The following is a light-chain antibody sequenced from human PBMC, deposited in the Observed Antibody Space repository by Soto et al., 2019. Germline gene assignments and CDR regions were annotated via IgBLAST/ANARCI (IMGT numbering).Light chain of an antibody. CDR1: QSVSDSY. Sequence: ENVLTQSPGTLSLSPGERATLSCRASQSVSDSYLAWYQQRPGQTPRLLIYATSGRATGIPDRFSGSGSETEFTLTISRVEPEDFAVYYCQQYVTSPPMYTFGQGTKLEIK. CDR2: ATS. CDR3: QQYVTSPPMYT. J-gene: IGKJ2*01. V-gene: IGKV3-20*01.